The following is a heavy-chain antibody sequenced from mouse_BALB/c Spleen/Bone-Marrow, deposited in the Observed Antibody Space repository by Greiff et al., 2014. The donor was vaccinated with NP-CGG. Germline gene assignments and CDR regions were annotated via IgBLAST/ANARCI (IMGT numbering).Heavy chain of an antibody. CDR2: IGVGGTYT. CDR1: GFTFSGFG. V-gene: IGHV5-6*01. D-gene: IGHD1-1*01. Sequence: EVNVVESGGDLVKPGGSLKLSCAASGFTFSGFGMSWVRQSPDKRLEWVATIGVGGTYTYYPDSVKGRFTISRDNVKNTLYLRMSRLKSEDTAMYYCARPFTTVVATVFAYWGQGTLVTVSA. CDR3: ARPFTTVVATVFAY. J-gene: IGHJ3*01.